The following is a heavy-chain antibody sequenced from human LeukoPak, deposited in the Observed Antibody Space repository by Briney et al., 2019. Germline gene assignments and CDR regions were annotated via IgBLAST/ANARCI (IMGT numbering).Heavy chain of an antibody. D-gene: IGHD5-24*01. V-gene: IGHV3-23*01. CDR3: AKACLVATTPGRGMDV. Sequence: GGSLRLSCAASGFTFSNYGMHWVRQAPGKGLEWVAAVGHNAAGTYYADSVKGRFTISRDNSRNTMYLQMNSLTAEDTAVYYCAKACLVATTPGRGMDVWGQGTTVAVSS. CDR2: VGHNAAGT. J-gene: IGHJ6*02. CDR1: GFTFSNYG.